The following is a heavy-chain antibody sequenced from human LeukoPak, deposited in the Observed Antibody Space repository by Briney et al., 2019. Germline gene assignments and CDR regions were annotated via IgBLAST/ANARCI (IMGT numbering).Heavy chain of an antibody. CDR2: IYSGGST. V-gene: IGHV3-53*01. J-gene: IGHJ4*02. Sequence: GGSLRLSCAASGFTVSSNYMSWVRQAPGKGLEWVSVIYSGGSTYYADSVKGRFTISRDNSKNTLYLQMNSLRAEDTAVYYCARGGTPYCSSTSCYAYFDYWGQGTLVTVSS. CDR3: ARGGTPYCSSTSCYAYFDY. D-gene: IGHD2-2*01. CDR1: GFTVSSNY.